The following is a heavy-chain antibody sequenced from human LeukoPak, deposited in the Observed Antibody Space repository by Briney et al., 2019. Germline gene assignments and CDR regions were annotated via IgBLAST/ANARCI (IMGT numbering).Heavy chain of an antibody. CDR2: IYPGDSDT. CDR1: GYSFTSYW. J-gene: IGHJ3*02. D-gene: IGHD2-15*01. Sequence: GESLKISCKGSGYSFTSYWIGWVRQMPGKGLEWMGIIYPGDSDTRYSPSFQGQVTISADKSISTAYLQWSSLKASDTAMYYCARPLPPGGGYCSGGSCPDDAFDIWGQGTMVTVSS. CDR3: ARPLPPGGGYCSGGSCPDDAFDI. V-gene: IGHV5-51*01.